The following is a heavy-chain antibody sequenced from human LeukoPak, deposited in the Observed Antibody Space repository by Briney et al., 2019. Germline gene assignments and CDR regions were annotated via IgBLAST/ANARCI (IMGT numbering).Heavy chain of an antibody. D-gene: IGHD3-10*01. J-gene: IGHJ6*03. CDR1: GFTFSTYA. CDR3: ARVLSGRGSLYDYYYYMDV. V-gene: IGHV3-64*02. Sequence: PGGSLRLSCAASGFTFSTYAMHWVRQAPGKGLEYVSTILNNGGSTYYADSVKGRFTISRDNSKNTLYLQMGSLRAEDMAVYYCARVLSGRGSLYDYYYYMDVWGKGTTVTISS. CDR2: ILNNGGST.